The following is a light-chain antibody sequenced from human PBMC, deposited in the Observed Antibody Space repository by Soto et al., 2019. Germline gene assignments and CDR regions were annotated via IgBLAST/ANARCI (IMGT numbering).Light chain of an antibody. Sequence: QSAVTQPPSMSGTPGQRVTISCSGSTSNIGSNAVNWYQQLPGTAPKLLIYSNNQRPSGVPDRFSGSKSGTSASLAISGLQSEDEAEYYCAAWDDSLNGVVFGGGTKLTVL. V-gene: IGLV1-44*01. CDR2: SNN. CDR1: TSNIGSNA. CDR3: AAWDDSLNGVV. J-gene: IGLJ3*02.